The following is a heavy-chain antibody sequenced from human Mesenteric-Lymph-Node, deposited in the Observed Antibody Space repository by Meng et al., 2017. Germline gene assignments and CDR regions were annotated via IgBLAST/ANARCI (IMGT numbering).Heavy chain of an antibody. Sequence: SLKISCAASGFSFDAFAMHWVRQAPGKGLEWVPGISWNSGIIGYADSVKGRFTISRDNAKDSLYLQMNSLRAEDTAMYYCAKDGDSSGYYKGGFDIWGQGTMVTVSS. V-gene: IGHV3-9*01. CDR1: GFSFDAFA. CDR3: AKDGDSSGYYKGGFDI. D-gene: IGHD3-22*01. J-gene: IGHJ3*02. CDR2: ISWNSGII.